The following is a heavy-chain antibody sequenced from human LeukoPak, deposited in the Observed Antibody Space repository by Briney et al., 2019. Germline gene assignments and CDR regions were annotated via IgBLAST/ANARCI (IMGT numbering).Heavy chain of an antibody. J-gene: IGHJ4*02. CDR2: VNHSGST. V-gene: IGHV4-34*01. CDR1: GGSFSGYY. D-gene: IGHD6-19*01. Sequence: SETLSPTCAVYGGSFSGYYWSLIRQPPGKVLEWIGEVNHSGSTNYNPSLKSRVTISVDTSKNQFSLKLSSVTAADTAVYYCGAVAGIRFGYWGQGTLVTVSS. CDR3: GAVAGIRFGY.